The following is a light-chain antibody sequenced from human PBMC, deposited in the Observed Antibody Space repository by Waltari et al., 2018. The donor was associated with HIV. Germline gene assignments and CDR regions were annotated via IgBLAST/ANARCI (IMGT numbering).Light chain of an antibody. CDR2: RNK. Sequence: QSVLTQPPSASGTPGQRVTIPCSGSNSNVGNNYVSWYQHLPGTTPKLLIYRNKQRPSGDPDRFSGSKSGTSASLAIIGLRSEDEADYYCAAWDDSLSGRVFGGGTKLTVL. CDR3: AAWDDSLSGRV. V-gene: IGLV1-47*01. J-gene: IGLJ3*02. CDR1: NSNVGNNY.